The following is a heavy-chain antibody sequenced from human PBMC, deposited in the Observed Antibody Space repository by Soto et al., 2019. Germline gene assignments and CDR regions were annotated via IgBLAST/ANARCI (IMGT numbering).Heavy chain of an antibody. D-gene: IGHD6-6*01. CDR1: GYTFTGYY. Sequence: AALKVSCKASGYTFTGYYMHWVRQAPGQWLEWMGWINPNSGGTNYAQKFQGRVTMTRDTSISTAYMELSRLRSDDTAVYYCARDRMGRDSSSSRDYYYYYGMDVWGQGTTVTVSS. CDR2: INPNSGGT. CDR3: ARDRMGRDSSSSRDYYYYYGMDV. V-gene: IGHV1-2*02. J-gene: IGHJ6*02.